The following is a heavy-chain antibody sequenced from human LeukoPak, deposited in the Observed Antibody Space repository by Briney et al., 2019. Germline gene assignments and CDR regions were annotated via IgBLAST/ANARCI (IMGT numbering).Heavy chain of an antibody. CDR3: ARRRIAAAGPFDY. Sequence: KASETLSLTCTVSGGSISSSSYYWGWIRQPPGKGLEWIGSIYYSGSTYYNPSLKSRVTISVDTSKNQFSLKLSSVTAADTALYYCARRRIAAAGPFDYWGQGTLVTVSS. J-gene: IGHJ4*02. D-gene: IGHD6-13*01. CDR2: IYYSGST. V-gene: IGHV4-39*01. CDR1: GGSISSSSYY.